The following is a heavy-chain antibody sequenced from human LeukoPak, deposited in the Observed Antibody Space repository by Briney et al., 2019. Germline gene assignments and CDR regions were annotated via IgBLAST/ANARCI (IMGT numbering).Heavy chain of an antibody. CDR3: AREEVNGQTFDY. J-gene: IGHJ4*02. CDR1: GFTFSSYG. D-gene: IGHD2-8*01. Sequence: PGGSLRLSCAASGFTFSSYGMHWVRQAPGKGLEWVAVIWYDGSNKYYADSVKGRFTISRDNSKNTLYLQMNSLRAEDTAVYYCAREEVNGQTFDYWGQGTLVTVSS. V-gene: IGHV3-33*01. CDR2: IWYDGSNK.